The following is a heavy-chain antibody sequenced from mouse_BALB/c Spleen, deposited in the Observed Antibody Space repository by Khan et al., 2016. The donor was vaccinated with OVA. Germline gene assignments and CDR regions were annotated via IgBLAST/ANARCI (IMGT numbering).Heavy chain of an antibody. J-gene: IGHJ4*01. D-gene: IGHD1-1*01. CDR1: GYTFTSYW. CDR3: ARSNYYGNRLYAVDY. Sequence: DLVKPGASVKLSCKASGYTFTSYWISWIKERPGQGLEWIGRVAPGSGSTSFNEMFKAKATLTIDTSSRTAYIQLSSLSSGDSAVYFCARSNYYGNRLYAVDYWGQGTSVTVSA. V-gene: IGHV1S41*01. CDR2: VAPGSGST.